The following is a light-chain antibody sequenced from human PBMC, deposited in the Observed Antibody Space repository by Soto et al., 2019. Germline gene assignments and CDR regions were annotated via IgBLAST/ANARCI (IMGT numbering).Light chain of an antibody. CDR3: SSYADGSIYF. J-gene: IGLJ1*01. V-gene: IGLV2-14*03. CDR2: YVD. Sequence: QSALTQPASVSGSPGQSITISCTGTSRDVGAYDYVSWYLQYPDKAPQLLIYYVDHRPSGVSSRFSGSKSGNTASLTISGLHAHDDGDYSCSSYADGSIYFFGTGTKVTV. CDR1: SRDVGAYDY.